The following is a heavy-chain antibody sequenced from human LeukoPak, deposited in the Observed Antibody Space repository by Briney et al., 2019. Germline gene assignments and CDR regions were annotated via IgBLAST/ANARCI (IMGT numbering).Heavy chain of an antibody. CDR3: ARVTGYCTNGVCYRGGYYFDY. CDR2: IYSGGST. Sequence: GGSLRLSCAASGFTFSSNYMSWVRQAPGKGLEWVSVIYSGGSTYYADSVKGRFTISRDNSKNTLYLQMNSLRAEDTAVYYCARVTGYCTNGVCYRGGYYFDYWGQGTLVTVSS. J-gene: IGHJ4*02. V-gene: IGHV3-66*01. D-gene: IGHD2-8*01. CDR1: GFTFSSNY.